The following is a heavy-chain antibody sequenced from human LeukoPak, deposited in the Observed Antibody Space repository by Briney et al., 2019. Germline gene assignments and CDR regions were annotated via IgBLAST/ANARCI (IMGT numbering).Heavy chain of an antibody. CDR3: ARLYYDSSGYYQICYFDY. D-gene: IGHD3-22*01. Sequence: SETLSLTCTVSGGSISSSSYYWGWIRQPPGKGLEWIGSIYYSGSTYCNPSLKSRVTISVDASKNQFSLNLSSVTAADTAVYYCARLYYDSSGYYQICYFDYWGQGTLVTVSS. J-gene: IGHJ4*02. CDR2: IYYSGST. CDR1: GGSISSSSYY. V-gene: IGHV4-39*01.